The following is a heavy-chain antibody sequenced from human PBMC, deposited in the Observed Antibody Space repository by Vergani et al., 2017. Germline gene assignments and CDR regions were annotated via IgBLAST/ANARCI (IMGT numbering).Heavy chain of an antibody. J-gene: IGHJ4*02. V-gene: IGHV4-4*07. CDR1: GASVNSYY. D-gene: IGHD6-19*01. Sequence: QVKLQESGPGLVKPSETLSLTCTVSGASVNSYYWSWIRQPAGKGLEWIGRIYTSESTNYNPSLKSRVTMSVDTSKNQFSLKVTSVTAADTAVYFCARQRPGSGWSPGDFDDWGQGILVTVSS. CDR2: IYTSEST. CDR3: ARQRPGSGWSPGDFDD.